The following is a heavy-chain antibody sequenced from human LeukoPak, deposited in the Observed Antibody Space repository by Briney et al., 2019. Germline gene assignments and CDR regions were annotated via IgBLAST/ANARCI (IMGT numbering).Heavy chain of an antibody. D-gene: IGHD5-24*01. V-gene: IGHV4-34*01. Sequence: PSETLSLTCAVYGGSFSGYYWSWIRQPPGKRLEWIGEINHSGSTNYNPSLKSRVTISVDTSKNQFSLKLSSVTAADTAVYYCARVYGDGYNYFAYWGQGTLVTVSS. CDR2: INHSGST. J-gene: IGHJ4*02. CDR1: GGSFSGYY. CDR3: ARVYGDGYNYFAY.